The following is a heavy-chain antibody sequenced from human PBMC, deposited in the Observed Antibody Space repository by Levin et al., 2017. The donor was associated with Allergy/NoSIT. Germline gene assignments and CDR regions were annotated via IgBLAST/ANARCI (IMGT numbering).Heavy chain of an antibody. V-gene: IGHV4-34*01. D-gene: IGHD6-13*01. CDR1: SEAFSGYY. CDR3: ARGLGWQHLVWASNWFDP. J-gene: IGHJ5*02. Sequence: SQTLSLTCAVYSEAFSGYYWSWIRQSPGKGLEWIAEINHAGDTNYNSSLKSRVTLSVDTAAFQFSLKMTSMTAADTAVYYCARGLGWQHLVWASNWFDPWGPGTLVIVSS. CDR2: INHAGDT.